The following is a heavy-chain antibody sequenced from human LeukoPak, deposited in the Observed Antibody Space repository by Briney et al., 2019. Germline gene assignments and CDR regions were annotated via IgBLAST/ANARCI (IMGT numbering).Heavy chain of an antibody. J-gene: IGHJ4*02. CDR1: GFTFSIFW. CDR2: IKQDGSEK. CDR3: VRGGFNGD. V-gene: IGHV3-7*01. D-gene: IGHD2-8*01. Sequence: GGSLRLSCAASGFTFSIFWMNWVRQAPGKGLEWVANIKQDGSEKYYLDSVRGRFTISRDNAKNSVYLQMNSLRAEDTAIYYCVRGGFNGDWGQGTLVTVSS.